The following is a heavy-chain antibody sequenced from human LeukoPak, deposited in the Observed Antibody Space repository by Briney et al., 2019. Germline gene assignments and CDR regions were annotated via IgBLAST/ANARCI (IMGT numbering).Heavy chain of an antibody. J-gene: IGHJ4*02. CDR3: AKRGIGFLASHFDY. Sequence: PGGSLRLSCAASGFTFDDYAMHWVRQAPGKGLEWVSGISWNSGSIGYADSVKGRFTISRDNAKNSLYLQMNSLRAEDMALYYCAKRGIGFLASHFDYWGQGTLVTVSS. V-gene: IGHV3-9*03. CDR2: ISWNSGSI. D-gene: IGHD2-21*01. CDR1: GFTFDDYA.